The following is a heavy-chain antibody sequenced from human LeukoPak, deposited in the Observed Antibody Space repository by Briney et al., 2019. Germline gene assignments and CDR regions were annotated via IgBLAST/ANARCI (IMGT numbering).Heavy chain of an antibody. Sequence: GGSLRLSCAASGFTVSSNHMSWFRQAPGKGLEWASIIYSSGTTYYAESVKGRFTISRDNSKNMLYLQMNSLRAEDTAVYYCGSSGTDTRFDYWGQGTLVTVSS. J-gene: IGHJ4*02. D-gene: IGHD3-10*01. CDR1: GFTVSSNH. CDR3: GSSGTDTRFDY. CDR2: IYSSGTT. V-gene: IGHV3-53*01.